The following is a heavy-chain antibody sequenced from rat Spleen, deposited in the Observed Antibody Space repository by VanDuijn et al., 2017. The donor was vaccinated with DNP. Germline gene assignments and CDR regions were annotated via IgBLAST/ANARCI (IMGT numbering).Heavy chain of an antibody. J-gene: IGHJ1*01. Sequence: EVQLQESGPGLVKPSQSLSLTCSVTGYSITSNYWGWIRKFPGNKMEWVGHINYSGSTSYNPSLKSRISITRDTSKNQFFLQLSSVTTEDTATYYCARDGGYSAWYFDFWGPGTMVTVSS. V-gene: IGHV3-1*01. CDR2: INYSGST. CDR1: GYSITSNY. CDR3: ARDGGYSAWYFDF. D-gene: IGHD1-11*01.